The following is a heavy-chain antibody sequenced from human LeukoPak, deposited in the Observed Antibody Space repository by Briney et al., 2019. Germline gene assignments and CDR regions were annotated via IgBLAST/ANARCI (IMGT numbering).Heavy chain of an antibody. CDR2: IIPIFGTA. Sequence: ASVKVSCKASGGTFSSYAISWVRQAPGQGLEWMGGIIPIFGTANYAQKFQGRVTITADKSTSTAYMELSSLRSEDTAVYYCASRLFHPRDYYYYYMDVWGKGTTVTVSS. D-gene: IGHD3-16*01. CDR1: GGTFSSYA. CDR3: ASRLFHPRDYYYYYMDV. J-gene: IGHJ6*03. V-gene: IGHV1-69*06.